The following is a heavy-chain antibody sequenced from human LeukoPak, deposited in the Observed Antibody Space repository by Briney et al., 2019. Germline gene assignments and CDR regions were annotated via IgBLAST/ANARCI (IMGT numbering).Heavy chain of an antibody. D-gene: IGHD4-17*01. CDR2: IYYSGTT. CDR1: GGSISSYY. Sequence: KPSETLSLTCTVSGGSISSYYWSWIRQSPGKGLEWIGYIYYSGTTNYNPSLKSRVTISVDTSKNQFSLKLTSVTAADTAVYYYAREDPQTTVPEGLDVWGQGTTVTVSS. J-gene: IGHJ6*02. CDR3: AREDPQTTVPEGLDV. V-gene: IGHV4-59*01.